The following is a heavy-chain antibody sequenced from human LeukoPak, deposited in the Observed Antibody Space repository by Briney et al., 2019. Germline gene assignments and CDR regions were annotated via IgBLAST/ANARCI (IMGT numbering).Heavy chain of an antibody. CDR3: ARDLYNSASK. CDR2: IKQDGGEK. J-gene: IGHJ4*02. V-gene: IGHV3-7*03. CDR1: GFTFSSSW. Sequence: GGSLRLSCAASGFTFSSSWMTWVRQTPGKGLEWVANIKQDGGEKYYVDSVKGRFTISRDNAKNSLYLQMNSLRAEDTAVYYCARDLYNSASKWGQGTLVTVSS. D-gene: IGHD6-25*01.